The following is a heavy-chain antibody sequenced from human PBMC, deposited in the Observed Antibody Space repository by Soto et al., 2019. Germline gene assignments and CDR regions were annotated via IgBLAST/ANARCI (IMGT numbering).Heavy chain of an antibody. Sequence: QVQLVQSGAEVKKPGSSVKVSCKASGGTFSSYAISWVRQAPGQGLEWMGGIIPIFGTANYAQKFQGRVTITADXXTXTXXMELSGLRSEDTAVYYCARGGRGYSYGTHRDPFDYWGQGTLVTVSS. CDR3: ARGGRGYSYGTHRDPFDY. CDR2: IIPIFGTA. D-gene: IGHD5-18*01. V-gene: IGHV1-69*12. CDR1: GGTFSSYA. J-gene: IGHJ4*02.